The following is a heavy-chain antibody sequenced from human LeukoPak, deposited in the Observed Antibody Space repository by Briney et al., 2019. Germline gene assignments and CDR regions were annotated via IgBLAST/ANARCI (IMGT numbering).Heavy chain of an antibody. CDR1: GGSFSGYY. D-gene: IGHD3-3*01. Sequence: PSETLSLTCAVYGGSFSGYYWSWIRQPPGKGLEWIGEINHSGSTNYNPSLKSRVTISVDTSKNQFSLKLSSVTAADTAVYYCASFRLRTYYEFFYWGQGTLVTVSS. CDR2: INHSGST. J-gene: IGHJ4*02. CDR3: ASFRLRTYYEFFY. V-gene: IGHV4-34*01.